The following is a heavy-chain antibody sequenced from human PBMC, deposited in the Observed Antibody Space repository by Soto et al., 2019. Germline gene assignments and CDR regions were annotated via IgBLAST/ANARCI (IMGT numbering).Heavy chain of an antibody. CDR1: GFTISNAW. CDR2: IKTNGEGGTT. V-gene: IGHV3-15*07. J-gene: IGHJ6*02. CDR3: TSGSVEGV. Sequence: EAQLVESGGGLVKPGGSLRLSCAASGFTISNAWMNWVRQAPGKGLEWVGRIKTNGEGGTTDYASPVKGRFAISKADSKNRLYLQMNSLRPDDTAVYYCTSGSVEGVWGQGTTVTVSS. D-gene: IGHD2-15*01.